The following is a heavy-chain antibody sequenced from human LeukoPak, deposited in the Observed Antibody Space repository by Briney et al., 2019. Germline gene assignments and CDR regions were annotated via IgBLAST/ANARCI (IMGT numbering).Heavy chain of an antibody. V-gene: IGHV3-30*18. CDR2: ISYDGSNK. Sequence: GGSLRLSCAASGFTFSSYSMNWVRLAPGKGLEWVAVISYDGSNKYYADPVKGRFTISRDNSKNTLYLQMNSLRAEDTAVYYCAKDPYSGYDWGDYYFDYWGQGTLVTVSS. J-gene: IGHJ4*02. D-gene: IGHD5-12*01. CDR1: GFTFSSYS. CDR3: AKDPYSGYDWGDYYFDY.